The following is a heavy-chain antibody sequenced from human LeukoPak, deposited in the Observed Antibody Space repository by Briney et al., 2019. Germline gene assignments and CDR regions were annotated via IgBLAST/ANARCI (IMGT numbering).Heavy chain of an antibody. CDR2: IYYSGST. D-gene: IGHD6-19*01. J-gene: IGHJ4*02. Sequence: SETLSLTCTVSGGSISSYYWSWIRQPPGKGLEWIGYIYYSGSTNYNPSLKSRVTISVDTSKNQFSLKLSSVTAADTAVYYCARDFGGWSDYWGQGTLLTVSS. CDR3: ARDFGGWSDY. CDR1: GGSISSYY. V-gene: IGHV4-59*01.